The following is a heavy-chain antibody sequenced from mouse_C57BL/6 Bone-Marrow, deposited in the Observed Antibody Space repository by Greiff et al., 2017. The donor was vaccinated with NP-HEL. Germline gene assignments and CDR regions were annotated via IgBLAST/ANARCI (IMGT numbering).Heavy chain of an antibody. Sequence: VQLQQSGPELVKPGASVKLSCKASGYTFTSYDINWVKQRPGQGLEWIGWIYPRDGSTKYNEKFKGKATLTVDTSSSTAYMELHSLTSEDSAVYFCARRIYYYGSSYVDWYFDVWGTGTTVTVSS. CDR1: GYTFTSYD. CDR3: ARRIYYYGSSYVDWYFDV. J-gene: IGHJ1*03. D-gene: IGHD1-1*01. V-gene: IGHV1-85*01. CDR2: IYPRDGST.